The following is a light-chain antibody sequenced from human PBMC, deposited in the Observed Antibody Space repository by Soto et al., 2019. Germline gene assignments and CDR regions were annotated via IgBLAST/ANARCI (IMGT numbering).Light chain of an antibody. CDR1: QSISSY. CDR3: QQSYSTPS. CDR2: AAS. V-gene: IGKV1-39*01. Sequence: DIQMTQSPSSLSASVGDRVTITCRASQSISSYLNWYQQKPGKAPKLLIYAASSLQSGVPSRFSGSGSGTDLNLTISSLQHEDFATYYCQQSYSTPSFGPGTKVDIK. J-gene: IGKJ3*01.